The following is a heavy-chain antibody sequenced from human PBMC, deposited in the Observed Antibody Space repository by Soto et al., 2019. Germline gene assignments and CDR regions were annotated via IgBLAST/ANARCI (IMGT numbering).Heavy chain of an antibody. J-gene: IGHJ4*02. D-gene: IGHD3-10*01. CDR3: GRVRVRGALPHYFAH. V-gene: IGHV4-59*01. Sequence: QVQLQESGPGLVKPSETLSLTCTVSGVSISGYYWSWIRQSPGKGVAFIGYIYYTGSTFYSPALKSRAAISLDTSKHEYSPNLSSVAAADTAVYYCGRVRVRGALPHYFAHCGQGTLVTVSS. CDR2: IYYTGST. CDR1: GVSISGYY.